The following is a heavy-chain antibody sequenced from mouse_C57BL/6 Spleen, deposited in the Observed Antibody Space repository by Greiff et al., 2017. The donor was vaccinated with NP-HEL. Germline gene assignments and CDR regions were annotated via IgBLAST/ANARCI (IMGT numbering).Heavy chain of an antibody. D-gene: IGHD1-1*01. J-gene: IGHJ2*01. V-gene: IGHV1-82*01. CDR2: IYPGDGDT. Sequence: QVQLQQSGPELVKPGASVKISCKASGYAFSSSWMNWVKQRPGKGLEWIGRIYPGDGDTNYNGKFKGKATLTADKSSSTAYMQLSSLTSEDSAVYFCARFPTTVVANFDYWGQGTTLTVSS. CDR1: GYAFSSSW. CDR3: ARFPTTVVANFDY.